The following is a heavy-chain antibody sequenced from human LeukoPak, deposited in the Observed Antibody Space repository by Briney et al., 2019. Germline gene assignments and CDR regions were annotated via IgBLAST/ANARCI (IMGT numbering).Heavy chain of an antibody. CDR1: GYTFTSYY. J-gene: IGHJ3*02. V-gene: IGHV1-46*01. CDR3: ARAPGYCSGGSCYSGAFDI. CDR2: INSSGGST. D-gene: IGHD2-15*01. Sequence: GASVKVSCKASGYTFTSYYMRWVRQAPGQGLEWMGIINSSGGSTTYAQKFQARVTMTRDTSTSTVYMELSSLRSEDTAVYCCARAPGYCSGGSCYSGAFDIWGQGTIITVSS.